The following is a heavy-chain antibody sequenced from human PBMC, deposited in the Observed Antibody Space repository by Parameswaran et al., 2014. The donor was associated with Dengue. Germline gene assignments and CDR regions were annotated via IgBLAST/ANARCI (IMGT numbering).Heavy chain of an antibody. D-gene: IGHD5-24*01. Sequence: PGKGLEWIGYIYYSGSTNYNPSLKSRVTISVDTSKNQFSLKLSSVTAADTAVYYCARARLDGYNQYYFDYWGQGTLVTVSS. CDR3: ARARLDGYNQYYFDY. V-gene: IGHV4-59*13. J-gene: IGHJ4*02. CDR2: IYYSGST.